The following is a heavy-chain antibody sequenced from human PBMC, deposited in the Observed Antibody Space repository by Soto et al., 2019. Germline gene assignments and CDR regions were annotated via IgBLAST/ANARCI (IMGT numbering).Heavy chain of an antibody. V-gene: IGHV1-2*02. CDR3: ARYFVSPLDEFAS. Sequence: GAAVKPSCKASGYTFIEKYIHWVRQAPGQGLEWMGWINPNSGVTNYPQNFQGRVTMTRERSISTAYMQLSGLRSDDTAVYYCARYFVSPLDEFASRGQGTLVTVSA. CDR2: INPNSGVT. D-gene: IGHD3-9*01. J-gene: IGHJ1*01. CDR1: GYTFIEKY.